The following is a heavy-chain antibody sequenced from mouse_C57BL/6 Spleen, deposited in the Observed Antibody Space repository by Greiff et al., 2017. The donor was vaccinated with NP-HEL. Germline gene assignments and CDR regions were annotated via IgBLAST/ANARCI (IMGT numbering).Heavy chain of an antibody. CDR1: GFNIKDYY. J-gene: IGHJ2*01. V-gene: IGHV14-2*01. CDR3: ARRAYYGNYDLYYFDY. D-gene: IGHD2-10*01. CDR2: IDPEDGET. Sequence: VQLKESGAELVKPGASVKLSCTASGFNIKDYYMHWVKQRTEQGLEWIGRIDPEDGETKYAPKFQGKATITADTSSNTAYLQLSSLTSEDTAVYYCARRAYYGNYDLYYFDYWGQGTTLTVSS.